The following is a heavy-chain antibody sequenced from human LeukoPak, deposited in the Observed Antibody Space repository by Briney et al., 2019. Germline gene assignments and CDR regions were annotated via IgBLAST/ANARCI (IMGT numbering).Heavy chain of an antibody. CDR3: ARPKEYYYGSGSAAFDI. CDR1: GYSISSGYY. CDR2: IYHSGST. Sequence: SETLSLTCTVSGYSISSGYYWGWIRQPPGKGLEWIGSIYHSGSTYYNPSLKSRVTISVDTSKNQFSLKLSSVTAADTAVYYYARPKEYYYGSGSAAFDIWGQGTMVTVSS. D-gene: IGHD3-10*01. J-gene: IGHJ3*02. V-gene: IGHV4-38-2*02.